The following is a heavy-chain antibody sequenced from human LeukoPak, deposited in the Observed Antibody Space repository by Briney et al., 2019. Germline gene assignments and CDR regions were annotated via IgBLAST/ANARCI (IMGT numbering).Heavy chain of an antibody. Sequence: SETLSLTCTVPGGSISSYYWGWIRQPAGKGLEWIGRIYTSGSTNYNPSLKSRVTISVDKSKNQFSLKLSSVTAADTAVYYCARVLITMVRGVIPYYYYYMDVWGKGTTVTVSS. V-gene: IGHV4-4*07. J-gene: IGHJ6*03. CDR1: GGSISSYY. D-gene: IGHD3-10*01. CDR3: ARVLITMVRGVIPYYYYYMDV. CDR2: IYTSGST.